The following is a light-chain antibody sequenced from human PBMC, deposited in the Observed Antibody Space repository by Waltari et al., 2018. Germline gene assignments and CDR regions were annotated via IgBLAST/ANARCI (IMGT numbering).Light chain of an antibody. J-gene: IGKJ4*01. CDR2: AAS. V-gene: IGKV1-6*01. CDR3: LQDYDYPLT. CDR1: QDIGHD. Sequence: AIQMTQSPSSLSSSVGDRVTITCRASQDIGHDLGWYQQKPGKAPKLLIYAASSLQSGVPSRFSGAGSGTSFTLTISSLQPEDFVTYYCLQDYDYPLTFGGGTKVAIK.